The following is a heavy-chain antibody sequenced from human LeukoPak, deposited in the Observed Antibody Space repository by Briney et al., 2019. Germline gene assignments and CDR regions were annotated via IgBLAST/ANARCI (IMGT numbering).Heavy chain of an antibody. CDR3: ARDPILAGGYYNYYYGTDV. J-gene: IGHJ6*02. D-gene: IGHD1-26*01. CDR1: GFTFDNHA. V-gene: IGHV3-7*01. Sequence: PGGSLRLSCAASGFTFDNHAMSWVRQAPGKGLEWVANIKQDGSEKYYVDSVKGRFTISRDNAKNSLHLQMNSLRAEDTAVYYCARDPILAGGYYNYYYGTDVWGQGTTVTVSS. CDR2: IKQDGSEK.